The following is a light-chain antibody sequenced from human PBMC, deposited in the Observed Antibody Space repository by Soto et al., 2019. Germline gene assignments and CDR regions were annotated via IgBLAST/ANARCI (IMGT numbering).Light chain of an antibody. CDR1: QGISSY. V-gene: IGKV1-8*01. J-gene: IGKJ3*01. Sequence: AIRMTQSPSSLSASTGDRVTITCRASQGISSYLAWYQQKPGKAPKLLIYAASTLQSGVPSRFSGSGSGTDFTLTISCLQSEDFATYYRQQYYSYLFTFGPGTKVDIK. CDR2: AAS. CDR3: QQYYSYLFT.